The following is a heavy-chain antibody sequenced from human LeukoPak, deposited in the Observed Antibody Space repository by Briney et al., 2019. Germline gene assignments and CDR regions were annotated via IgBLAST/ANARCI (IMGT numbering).Heavy chain of an antibody. D-gene: IGHD2-8*02. Sequence: GGSLRLSCAASGFTFSSYWMSRVRQPPGQGLEWVSSIFPGGGEIHYADSVRGRFTISRDNSKSTLSLQMNSLRAEDTAIYYCATYRQVLLPFESWGQGTLVTVSS. CDR3: ATYRQVLLPFES. CDR2: IFPGGGEI. V-gene: IGHV3-23*01. CDR1: GFTFSSYW. J-gene: IGHJ4*02.